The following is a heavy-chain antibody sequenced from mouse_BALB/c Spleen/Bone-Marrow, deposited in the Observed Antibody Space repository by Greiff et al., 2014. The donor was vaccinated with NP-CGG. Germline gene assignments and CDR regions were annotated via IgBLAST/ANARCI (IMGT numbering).Heavy chain of an antibody. CDR3: ARDGYDRVYAMDY. D-gene: IGHD2-2*01. CDR2: INPYNGGT. J-gene: IGHJ4*01. V-gene: IGHV1-18*01. CDR1: GYSFTGYT. Sequence: VQLKQSGPELVKPGASMKISCKASGYSFTGYTMNWVKQSHGKNLEWIGLINPYNGGTSYNQKFKGEATLTVDKSSSTVYMELLSLTSEDSAVYYCARDGYDRVYAMDYWGQGTSVTVSS.